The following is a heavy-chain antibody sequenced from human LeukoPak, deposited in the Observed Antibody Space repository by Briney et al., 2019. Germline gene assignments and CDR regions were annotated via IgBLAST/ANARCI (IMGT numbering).Heavy chain of an antibody. CDR2: ISWNGDTI. CDR1: GFTFGDYA. Sequence: GRSLRLSCAAAGFTFGDYAMHWVRQALGKGLEWVSGISWNGDTIAYADSVKGRFTISRDTAKNSLYLQMNGLRPEDTALYYCAKVGGLGSFYRSPYFAYWGQGTLVTVSS. CDR3: AKVGGLGSFYRSPYFAY. J-gene: IGHJ4*02. D-gene: IGHD3-10*01. V-gene: IGHV3-9*01.